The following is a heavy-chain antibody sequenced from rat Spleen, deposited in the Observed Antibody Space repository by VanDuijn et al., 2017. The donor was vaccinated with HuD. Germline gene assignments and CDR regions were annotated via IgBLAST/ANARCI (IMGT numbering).Heavy chain of an antibody. CDR1: GFTFSDYY. Sequence: EVQLVESDGGLVQPGRSLKLSCAASGFTFSDYYMAWVRQAPTKGLAWVATISYDGSSTYYRDSVKGRFTITRDNAKSTLYLQMDSLRSEDTATYYCAREALDYYSSPYWYFDFWGPGTMVTVSS. J-gene: IGHJ1*01. CDR2: ISYDGSST. V-gene: IGHV5-29*01. CDR3: AREALDYYSSPYWYFDF. D-gene: IGHD1-2*01.